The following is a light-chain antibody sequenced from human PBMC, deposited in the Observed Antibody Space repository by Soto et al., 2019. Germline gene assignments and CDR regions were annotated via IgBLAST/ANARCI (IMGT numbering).Light chain of an antibody. CDR2: EVS. CDR3: CSFACCFYV. V-gene: IGLV2-11*01. J-gene: IGLJ1*01. CDR1: SRDVDAYDF. Sequence: QSALTQPRSVSGSPGQSVAISCTGTSRDVDAYDFVSWYQHHPGKAPKLIISEVSKRPSGVSHRFSGSKSGNTASLTISGHQAEDEADYFCCSFACCFYVFGTATKLTVL.